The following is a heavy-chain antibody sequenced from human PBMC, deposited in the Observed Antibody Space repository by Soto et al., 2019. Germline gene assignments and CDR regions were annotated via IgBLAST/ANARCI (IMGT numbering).Heavy chain of an antibody. V-gene: IGHV3-33*01. CDR2: IWYDGSNK. J-gene: IGHJ4*02. Sequence: GGSLRLSCAASGFTFSSYGMHWVRQAPGKGLEWVAVIWYDGSNKYYADSVKGRFTISRDNSKNTLYLQMNSLRAEDTAVYYCARANYYGSGSYYTVDYWGQGTLVTVSS. CDR3: ARANYYGSGSYYTVDY. D-gene: IGHD3-10*01. CDR1: GFTFSSYG.